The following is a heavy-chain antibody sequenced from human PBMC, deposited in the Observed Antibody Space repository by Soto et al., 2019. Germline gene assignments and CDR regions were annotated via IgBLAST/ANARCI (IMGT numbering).Heavy chain of an antibody. Sequence: PSETLSLTCTVSGGSISSSSYFWGWIRQPPGKGLEWIGEIYHSGSTNYNPSLKSRVTISVDKSKNQFSLKLSSVTAVDTAVYYCATIAGTAGGPIDYWGQGTLVTVSS. V-gene: IGHV4-39*07. J-gene: IGHJ4*02. D-gene: IGHD6-13*01. CDR2: IYHSGST. CDR1: GGSISSSSYF. CDR3: ATIAGTAGGPIDY.